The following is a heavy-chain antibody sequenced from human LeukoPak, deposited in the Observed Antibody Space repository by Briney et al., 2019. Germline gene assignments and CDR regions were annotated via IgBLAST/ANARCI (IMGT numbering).Heavy chain of an antibody. CDR1: GFTFTNFA. D-gene: IGHD1-1*01. Sequence: GGSPRLSCAASGFTFTNFAMHWVRQAPGKGLVWVAVIWSDGSRKEYIDSVKDRFTVSRDNSKNTLYLQMNSLRAEDTALYFCAKDLGVLRSGERHPDNWSDSWGQGTLVTVSS. CDR3: AKDLGVLRSGERHPDNWSDS. J-gene: IGHJ5*01. V-gene: IGHV3-33*06. CDR2: IWSDGSRK.